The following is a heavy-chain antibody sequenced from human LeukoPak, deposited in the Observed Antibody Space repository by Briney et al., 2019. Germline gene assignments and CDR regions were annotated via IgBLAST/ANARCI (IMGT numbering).Heavy chain of an antibody. CDR3: ARDAPAIAAADY. Sequence: GGSLRLSCAASGFTFSNYAMHWVRQAPGKGLEWVAFIRYDGSNKYYADSVKGRFTISRDNSKNTLYLQMNSLRAEDTAVYYCARDAPAIAAADYWGQGTLVTVSS. D-gene: IGHD6-13*01. CDR1: GFTFSNYA. J-gene: IGHJ4*02. V-gene: IGHV3-30*02. CDR2: IRYDGSNK.